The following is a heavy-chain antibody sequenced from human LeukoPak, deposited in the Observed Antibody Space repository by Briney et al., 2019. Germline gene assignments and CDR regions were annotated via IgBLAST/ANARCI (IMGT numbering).Heavy chain of an antibody. D-gene: IGHD2-2*01. V-gene: IGHV1-2*02. Sequence: ASVKVSCKSSGFTYTDEYIHWVRQAPGQGLEWMGWINPYSGAINYAQKFQGRVTLTRDTSISTAYMELSRLTSGDTAVYYCARDPKSQLLLDYWGQGTLVTVSS. J-gene: IGHJ4*02. CDR2: INPYSGAI. CDR3: ARDPKSQLLLDY. CDR1: GFTYTDEY.